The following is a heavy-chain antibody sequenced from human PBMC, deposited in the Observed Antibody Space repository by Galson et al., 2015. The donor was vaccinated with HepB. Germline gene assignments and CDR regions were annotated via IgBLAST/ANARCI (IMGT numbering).Heavy chain of an antibody. CDR1: GFTFSSYA. D-gene: IGHD2-2*01. V-gene: IGHV3-23*01. CDR3: AKDLTPCSSTSCHRDAFDI. CDR2: ISGSGGST. Sequence: SLRLSCAASGFTFSSYAMSWVRQAPGRGLEWVSAISGSGGSTYYADSVKGRFTISRDNSKNTLYLQRNSLRAEDTAVYYCAKDLTPCSSTSCHRDAFDIWGQGTMVTVSS. J-gene: IGHJ3*02.